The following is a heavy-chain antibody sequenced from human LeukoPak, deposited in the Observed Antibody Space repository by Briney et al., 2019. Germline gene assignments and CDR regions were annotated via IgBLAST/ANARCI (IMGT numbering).Heavy chain of an antibody. CDR3: ARDRDSNWYPYLDC. D-gene: IGHD6-13*01. J-gene: IGHJ4*02. CDR1: GFTINGNW. V-gene: IGHV3-7*03. CDR2: IKPDGSQK. Sequence: PGGSLRLSCAASGFTINGNWMSWVRQTPGKGLEWVANIKPDGSQKYYVDSVEGQFTISRDNAQNSLFLQISSLRVEDSAVYYCARDRDSNWYPYLDCWGQGALVAVSS.